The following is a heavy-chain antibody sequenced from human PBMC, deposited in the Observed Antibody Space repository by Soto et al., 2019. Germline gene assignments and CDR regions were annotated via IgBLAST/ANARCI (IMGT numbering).Heavy chain of an antibody. J-gene: IGHJ6*02. CDR1: GYTFTSYG. CDR3: ARDGLRYLDYYYYGMDV. Sequence: QVQLVQSGAEVKKPGASVKVSCKASGYTFTSYGISWVRQAPGQGLEWMGWISAYNGNTNYAQKLQGRVTMTTDTATSTAYMALRSLRSDDTAVYYCARDGLRYLDYYYYGMDVWGQGTTVTVSS. D-gene: IGHD3-16*01. V-gene: IGHV1-18*01. CDR2: ISAYNGNT.